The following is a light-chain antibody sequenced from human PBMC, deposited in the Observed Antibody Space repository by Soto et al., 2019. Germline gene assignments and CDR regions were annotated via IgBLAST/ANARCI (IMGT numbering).Light chain of an antibody. V-gene: IGKV1-5*03. Sequence: DIQMTQSPSTLSASVGDRVTITCRASQTFSGWLAWYQQKPGKAPKLLIYKASSLESGVPSRFSGRGSGTEFTLTISRLQPDDFAAYCCLQYNSPLTFGGGTKVEIK. CDR3: LQYNSPLT. CDR1: QTFSGW. J-gene: IGKJ4*01. CDR2: KAS.